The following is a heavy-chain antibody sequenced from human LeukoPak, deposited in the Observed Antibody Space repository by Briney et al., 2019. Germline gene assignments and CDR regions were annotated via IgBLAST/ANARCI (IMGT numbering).Heavy chain of an antibody. CDR3: ARGGITIFGVVSAGYNWFDP. V-gene: IGHV4-34*01. CDR2: INHSGST. Sequence: NTSETLSLTCAVYGGSFSGYYWSWIRQPPGKGLEWIGEINHSGSTNYNPSLKSRVTISVDTSKNQFSLKLSSVTAADTAVYYCARGGITIFGVVSAGYNWFDPWGQGTLVTVSS. J-gene: IGHJ5*02. D-gene: IGHD3-3*01. CDR1: GGSFSGYY.